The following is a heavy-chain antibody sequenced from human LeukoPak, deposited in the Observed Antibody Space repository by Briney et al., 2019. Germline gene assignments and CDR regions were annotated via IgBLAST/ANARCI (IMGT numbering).Heavy chain of an antibody. V-gene: IGHV1-2*06. CDR3: ARVAIYYYDSSTAGRLEDY. CDR2: INPNSGGT. Sequence: ASVKVSCKASGYTFTGYYMHWVRQAPGQGLEWMGRINPNSGGTNYAQKFQGRVTMTRDTSINTAYMELSRLRSDDTAVYYCARVAIYYYDSSTAGRLEDYWGQGTLVTVSS. J-gene: IGHJ4*02. CDR1: GYTFTGYY. D-gene: IGHD3-22*01.